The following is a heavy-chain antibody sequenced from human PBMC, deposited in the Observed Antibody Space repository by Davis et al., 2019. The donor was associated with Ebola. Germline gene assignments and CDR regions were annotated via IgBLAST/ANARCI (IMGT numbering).Heavy chain of an antibody. CDR3: ARANTGMVPPEIDS. Sequence: MPSETLSLTCSVSGGSINTHHWSWIRQAPGKGLEWIGYIYDSVNTKYNPSLKSRVTISVDTSKNQFSLRLSSVTAADTAVYYCARANTGMVPPEIDSWGRGTLVTVSS. J-gene: IGHJ4*02. CDR1: GGSINTHH. D-gene: IGHD5-18*01. CDR2: IYDSVNT. V-gene: IGHV4-59*11.